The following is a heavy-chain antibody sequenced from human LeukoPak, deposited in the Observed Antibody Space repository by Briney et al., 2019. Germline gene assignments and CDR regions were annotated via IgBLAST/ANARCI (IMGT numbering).Heavy chain of an antibody. D-gene: IGHD6-13*01. Sequence: PSGTLSLTCTVSVGSISSSSYYWRWIRQPPGKGLEWIGCIYYSGRPYYNPYLKSRVTISVDTSKNQFYLKLSSVTAADTAVYYCARHRGQQLVRYYYYYMDVWGKGTTVTISS. CDR2: IYYSGRP. CDR1: VGSISSSSYY. CDR3: ARHRGQQLVRYYYYYMDV. J-gene: IGHJ6*03. V-gene: IGHV4-39*01.